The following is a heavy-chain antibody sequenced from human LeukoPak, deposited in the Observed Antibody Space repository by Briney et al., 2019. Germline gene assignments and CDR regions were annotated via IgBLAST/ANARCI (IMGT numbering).Heavy chain of an antibody. CDR2: ISGSGGST. CDR3: AKDLNILTGYPYYFDY. J-gene: IGHJ4*02. CDR1: GFTFSSYA. V-gene: IGHV3-23*01. D-gene: IGHD3-9*01. Sequence: GESLRLSCAASGFTFSSYAMSWVRQAPGKGLEWVSAISGSGGSTYYADSVKGRFTISRDNSKNTLYLQMNSLRAEDTAVYYCAKDLNILTGYPYYFDYWGQGTLVTVSS.